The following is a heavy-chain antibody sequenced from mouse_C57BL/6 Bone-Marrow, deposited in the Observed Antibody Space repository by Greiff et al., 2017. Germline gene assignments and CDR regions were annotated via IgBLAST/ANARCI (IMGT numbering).Heavy chain of an antibody. Sequence: VQLQQSGPELVKPGASVKISCKASGYTFTDYYMNWVKQSHGKSLEWIGDINPNNGGTSYNQKFKGKATLTVDKSSSTAYMELSSLTSEDSAVYYCARWDPPYAMDYWGQGTSVTVSS. CDR1: GYTFTDYY. V-gene: IGHV1-26*01. D-gene: IGHD4-1*01. CDR3: ARWDPPYAMDY. J-gene: IGHJ4*01. CDR2: INPNNGGT.